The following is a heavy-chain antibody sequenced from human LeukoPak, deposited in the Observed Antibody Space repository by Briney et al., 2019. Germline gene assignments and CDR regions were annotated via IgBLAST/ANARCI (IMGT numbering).Heavy chain of an antibody. D-gene: IGHD2-2*01. V-gene: IGHV1-8*01. CDR1: GYTFTSYD. CDR3: AREYIVVVPAAIKNWFDP. Sequence: ASVKVSCKASGYTFTSYDINWVRQATGQGLEWMGWMNPNSGNTGYAQKFQGRVTMTRNTSISTAYMELRSLRSDDTAVYYCAREYIVVVPAAIKNWFDPWGQGTLVTVSS. CDR2: MNPNSGNT. J-gene: IGHJ5*02.